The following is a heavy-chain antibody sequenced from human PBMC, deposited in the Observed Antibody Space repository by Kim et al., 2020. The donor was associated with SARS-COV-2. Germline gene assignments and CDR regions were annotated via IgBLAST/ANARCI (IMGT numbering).Heavy chain of an antibody. CDR3: ARRMALSAMDY. D-gene: IGHD2-8*01. CDR2: VSEDESHN. V-gene: IGHV3-48*02. Sequence: GGSLRLSCVTSGFSLKHTGIYWVRQAPGKGLEWMSYVSEDESHNSYADSVKGRFTVSRDDGKNSVFLQMNSLRDEDTALYYCARRMALSAMDYWGQGTLVTVSS. J-gene: IGHJ4*02. CDR1: GFSLKHTG.